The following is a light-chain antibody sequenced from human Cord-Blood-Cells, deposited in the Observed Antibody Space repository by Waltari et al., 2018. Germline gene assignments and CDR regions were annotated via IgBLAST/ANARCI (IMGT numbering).Light chain of an antibody. CDR2: GNS. CDR3: QSYDSSLSGSV. J-gene: IGLJ3*02. CDR1: SSNIGAGYD. Sequence: SVLPQPPSVSGAPGHRVTISGTGSSSNIGAGYDVLWYQQLPGTAPKLLIYGNSNRPSGVPDRFSGSKSGTSASLAITGLQAEDEADYYCQSYDSSLSGSVFGGGTKLTVL. V-gene: IGLV1-40*01.